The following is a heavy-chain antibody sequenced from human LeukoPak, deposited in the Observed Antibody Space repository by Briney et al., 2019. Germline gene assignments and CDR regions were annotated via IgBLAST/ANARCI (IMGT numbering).Heavy chain of an antibody. CDR3: ARAHSRYGGLSSPLP. CDR2: INTNTGNP. V-gene: IGHV7-4-1*01. D-gene: IGHD3-22*01. J-gene: IGHJ5*02. CDR1: GYTFTTYT. Sequence: ASVKVSCKASGYTFTTYTMNWVRQAPGQGLEWMGWINTNTGNPTYAQGFTGRFVFSVDTSVSTAYLQIDSLKAEDTAVYYCARAHSRYGGLSSPLPWGQGTLVTVSS.